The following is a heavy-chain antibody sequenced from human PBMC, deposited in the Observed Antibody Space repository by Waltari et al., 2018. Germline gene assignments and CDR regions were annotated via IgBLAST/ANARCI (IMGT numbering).Heavy chain of an antibody. V-gene: IGHV3-7*01. CDR2: INQDGSEK. CDR3: AREALYDFWSGYPDY. Sequence: EVQLVESGGGLVQPGGSLRLSCATSGFSFINYVMNWVRQAPGKGLEWVAYINQDGSEKYYVDSVKGRFTISRDNAKNSLYLQMNSLRAEDTAVYYCAREALYDFWSGYPDYWGQGTLVTVSS. CDR1: GFSFINYV. D-gene: IGHD3-3*01. J-gene: IGHJ4*02.